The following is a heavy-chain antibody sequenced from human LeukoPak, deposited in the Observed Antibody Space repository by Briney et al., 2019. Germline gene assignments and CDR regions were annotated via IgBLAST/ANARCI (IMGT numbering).Heavy chain of an antibody. Sequence: GGSLRLSCAASGFTFSSYWMNWVRQAPGKGLEWVANIKPDGSAKWYADSVKGRFTISRDNAKNSLYLQMNSLRAEDTAVYYCARDMLFGESVYNWFDPWGQGTLVTVSS. CDR3: ARDMLFGESVYNWFDP. V-gene: IGHV3-7*01. J-gene: IGHJ5*02. CDR1: GFTFSSYW. D-gene: IGHD3/OR15-3a*01. CDR2: IKPDGSAK.